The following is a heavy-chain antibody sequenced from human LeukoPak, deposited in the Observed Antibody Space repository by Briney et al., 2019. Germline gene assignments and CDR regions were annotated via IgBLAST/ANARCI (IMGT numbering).Heavy chain of an antibody. D-gene: IGHD2-2*01. Sequence: PSETLSLTCTVSGGSISSTSYYWGWIRQPPGKGLEWIGSIYYSGSTYYNPSLKSRLTISADTPKNQFSLRLSSVTAADTAVYYCASPPPRYCSTTSCSYSYYMDVWGKGTTVTVSS. CDR2: IYYSGST. J-gene: IGHJ6*03. V-gene: IGHV4-39*07. CDR1: GGSISSTSYY. CDR3: ASPPPRYCSTTSCSYSYYMDV.